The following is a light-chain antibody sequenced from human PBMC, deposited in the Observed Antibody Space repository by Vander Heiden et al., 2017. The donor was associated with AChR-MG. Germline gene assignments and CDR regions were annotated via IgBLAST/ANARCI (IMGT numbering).Light chain of an antibody. CDR1: SGHSDYA. Sequence: QLVLTQSPSASASLGASVNLTCTLSSGHSDYAIAWHQQHPEKGTRYLMKLKSDGGHRKGDGIPDRFSGSSSGAERFLTISSLQSEDEADYYCQTWDTGSHVVFGGGTKLTVL. CDR3: QTWDTGSHVV. CDR2: LKSDGGH. J-gene: IGLJ2*01. V-gene: IGLV4-69*01.